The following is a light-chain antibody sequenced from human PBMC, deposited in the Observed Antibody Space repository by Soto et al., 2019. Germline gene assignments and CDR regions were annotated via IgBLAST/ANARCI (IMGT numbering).Light chain of an antibody. CDR1: QGISSY. CDR2: AAS. Sequence: PSFLSASVGDRVTITCRDSQGISSYLAWYQQKPGKAPKLLIYAASTLQSGVPSRFSGSGSGTEFTLTISSLQPEDFATYYCQQLNSYPRTFGQGTKVDIK. V-gene: IGKV1-9*01. CDR3: QQLNSYPRT. J-gene: IGKJ1*01.